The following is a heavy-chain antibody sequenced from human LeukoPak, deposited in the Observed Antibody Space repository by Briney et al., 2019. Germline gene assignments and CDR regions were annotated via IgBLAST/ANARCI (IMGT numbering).Heavy chain of an antibody. Sequence: GGSLRLSCEVSGFTFSSFWMNWVRQAPGKGLEWVANINQDGSEKYYVDSVKGRFTISRDNAKNSLYLQMNSLRAEDTAVYYCARDIVVVVESLYYMDVWGKGTTVTVSS. V-gene: IGHV3-7*01. J-gene: IGHJ6*03. D-gene: IGHD2-15*01. CDR1: GFTFSSFW. CDR2: INQDGSEK. CDR3: ARDIVVVVESLYYMDV.